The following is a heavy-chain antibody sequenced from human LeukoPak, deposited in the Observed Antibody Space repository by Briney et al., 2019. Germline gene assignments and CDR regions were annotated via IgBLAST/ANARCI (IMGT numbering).Heavy chain of an antibody. Sequence: GGSLRLSCAASGFIVSENYMSWVRQAPGKGLEWVSTVYSGGLTFYADPVKGRFTISRDNSKNTLYLQMSSPRAEDTAVYYCVRDRWPGLGDFWGQGTTVTVTS. V-gene: IGHV3-66*01. CDR3: VRDRWPGLGDF. CDR1: GFIVSENY. D-gene: IGHD6-19*01. J-gene: IGHJ6*02. CDR2: VYSGGLT.